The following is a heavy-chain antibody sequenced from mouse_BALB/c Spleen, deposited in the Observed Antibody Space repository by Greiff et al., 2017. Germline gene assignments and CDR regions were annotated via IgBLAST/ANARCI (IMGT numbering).Heavy chain of an antibody. V-gene: IGHV6-3*01. CDR1: GFTFSSYW. J-gene: IGHJ4*01. D-gene: IGHD2-10*02. CDR2: IRLKSDNYAT. Sequence: EVMLVESGGGLVQPGGSMKLSCVASGFTFSSYWMSWVRQSPEKGLEWVAEIRLKSDNYATHYAESVKGKFTISRDDSKSRLYLQMNSLRAEDTGIYYCTEYGNYGAMDYWGQGTSVTVSS. CDR3: TEYGNYGAMDY.